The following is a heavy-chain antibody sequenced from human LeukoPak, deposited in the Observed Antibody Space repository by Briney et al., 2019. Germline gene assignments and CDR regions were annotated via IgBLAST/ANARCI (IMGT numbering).Heavy chain of an antibody. D-gene: IGHD3/OR15-3a*01. Sequence: SETLSLTCAVYGGSFSGYYWNWIRQPPGKGLEWIGEISHSGSTNYNPSLKSRVTISIDTSKNQFSLKLSSVTAADTAVYYCARDWSYYGMGVWGKGTTVTVSS. V-gene: IGHV4-34*01. J-gene: IGHJ6*04. CDR1: GGSFSGYY. CDR2: ISHSGST. CDR3: ARDWSYYGMGV.